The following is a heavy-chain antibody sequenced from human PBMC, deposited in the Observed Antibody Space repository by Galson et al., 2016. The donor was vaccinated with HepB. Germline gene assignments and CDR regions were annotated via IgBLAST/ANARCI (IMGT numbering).Heavy chain of an antibody. J-gene: IGHJ4*02. CDR3: ARVPLERRGPGYFHH. D-gene: IGHD1-1*01. Sequence: TLSLTCIVSGGSISSGDYYWSWIRQYPGKGLEWIGHIYYSGSTYHNPSLKSRLTISVDTSKNQFSLKLSSVTAADTAVYYCARVPLERRGPGYFHHWGQGTLVTVSS. CDR2: IYYSGST. CDR1: GGSISSGDYY. V-gene: IGHV4-31*03.